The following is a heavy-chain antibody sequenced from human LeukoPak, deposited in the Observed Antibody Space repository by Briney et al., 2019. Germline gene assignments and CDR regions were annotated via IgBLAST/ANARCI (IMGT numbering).Heavy chain of an antibody. D-gene: IGHD1-14*01. CDR2: IKYAGSEK. CDR3: ARDKSIPNLDAFDI. V-gene: IGHV3-7*05. CDR1: EFMFRSYW. Sequence: PGGSLRLSCTASEFMFRSYWITWVRQAPGKGLEWVANIKYAGSEKNYLDSVRGRFTISRDDARNSLYLQMNSLRVEDTAVYYCARDKSIPNLDAFDIWGQGTMVTVSS. J-gene: IGHJ3*02.